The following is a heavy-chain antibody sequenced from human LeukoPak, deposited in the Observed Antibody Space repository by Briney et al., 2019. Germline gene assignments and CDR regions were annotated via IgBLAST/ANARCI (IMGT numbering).Heavy chain of an antibody. CDR1: GFTFRGYW. CDR3: ARDYSGYSNY. J-gene: IGHJ4*02. D-gene: IGHD4-11*01. Sequence: GGSLRLSCVTSGFTFRGYWMSWFRQDPGKGLEWVGNIQPDGSGAFYADAMRGRFTISRDNAKNSLYLQMNSLRAEDTAVYYCARDYSGYSNYWGQGTLVTVSS. V-gene: IGHV3-7*01. CDR2: IQPDGSGA.